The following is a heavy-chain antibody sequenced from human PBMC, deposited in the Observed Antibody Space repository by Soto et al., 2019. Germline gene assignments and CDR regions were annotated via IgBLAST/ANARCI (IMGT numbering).Heavy chain of an antibody. CDR2: IYWDNDQ. D-gene: IGHD3-10*01. Sequence: QITLKESGPTLVKPTQTLTLTCSFSGFSLSTTGVGVGWIRQSPGKALEWLAIIYWDNDQRYSPSLKSRVTITKDTSKHQVVLTVTNMDPVDTGTYYGARSLWFGELHWGQGALVTVSS. CDR3: ARSLWFGELH. CDR1: GFSLSTTGVG. J-gene: IGHJ4*02. V-gene: IGHV2-5*02.